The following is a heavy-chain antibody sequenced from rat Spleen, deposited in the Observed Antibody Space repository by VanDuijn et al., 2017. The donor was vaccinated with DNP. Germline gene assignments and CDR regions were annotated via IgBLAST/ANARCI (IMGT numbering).Heavy chain of an antibody. V-gene: IGHV4-2*01. D-gene: IGHD1-11*01. Sequence: EVKLVESGGGLVQPGRSLKLSCAASGFNLNDYGMGWVRQAQGKGEEWIGEINKDSSTMNYTPSMKYKFTISREKAKNTLYLKMSKLGSENTAIYYCARLGWHGWFAYWGQGTLVTVSS. CDR1: GFNLNDYG. CDR3: ARLGWHGWFAY. J-gene: IGHJ3*01. CDR2: INKDSSTM.